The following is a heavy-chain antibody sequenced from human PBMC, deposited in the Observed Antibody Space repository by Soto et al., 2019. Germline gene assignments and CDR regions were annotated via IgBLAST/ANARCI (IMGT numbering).Heavy chain of an antibody. D-gene: IGHD2-15*01. CDR2: ISYDGSNK. CDR1: GFTFSSYA. CDR3: ARGGSGGRRTSDY. V-gene: IGHV3-30-3*01. J-gene: IGHJ4*02. Sequence: QVQLVESGGGVVQPGRSLRLSCAASGFTFSSYAMHWVRQAPGKGLEWVAVISYDGSNKYYADSVKGRFTISRDNSKNTRYMQMNRLRAEDTAVYYVARGGSGGRRTSDYWGQGTLVTVSS.